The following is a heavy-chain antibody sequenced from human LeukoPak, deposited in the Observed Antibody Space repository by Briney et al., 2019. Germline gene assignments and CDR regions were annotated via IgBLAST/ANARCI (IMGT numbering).Heavy chain of an antibody. V-gene: IGHV1-8*02. CDR1: GYTFTGYY. Sequence: ASVKVSCKASGYTFTGYYMHWVRQATGQGLEWMGWMNPNSGNTGYAQKFQGRVTMTRNTSISTAYMELSSLRSEDTAVYYCARGNRETPYYDFWSGYYRDYYYYSMDVWGQGTTVTVSS. CDR3: ARGNRETPYYDFWSGYYRDYYYYSMDV. J-gene: IGHJ6*02. CDR2: MNPNSGNT. D-gene: IGHD3-3*01.